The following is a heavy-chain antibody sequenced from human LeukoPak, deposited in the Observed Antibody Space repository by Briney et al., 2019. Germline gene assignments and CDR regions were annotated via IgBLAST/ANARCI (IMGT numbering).Heavy chain of an antibody. J-gene: IGHJ4*02. V-gene: IGHV3-48*01. D-gene: IGHD3-22*01. CDR3: ARDRGYYDNSGYPYFDY. CDR2: ISGSSNSI. CDR1: GFTFSSYS. Sequence: PGGSLRLSCAASGFTFSSYSMNWVRQAPGKGLEWVSYISGSSNSIYYADSVKGRFTISRDNAKNSLYLQMDSLRAEDTAVYYCARDRGYYDNSGYPYFDYRGQGTLVTVSS.